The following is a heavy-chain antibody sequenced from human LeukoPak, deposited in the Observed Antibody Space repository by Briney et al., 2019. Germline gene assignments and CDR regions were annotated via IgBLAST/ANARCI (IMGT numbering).Heavy chain of an antibody. CDR2: IKQDGSER. D-gene: IGHD6-19*01. J-gene: IGHJ6*02. V-gene: IGHV3-7*01. Sequence: GGSLRLSCAAFGFTFNSYWMSWVRQAPGKGLEWVANIKQDGSERYYVDSVKGRFTSSRDNAKNSLYLQMNSLRAEDTAVYYCARESSSGWYFTGYYYYGMDVWGQGTTVTVSS. CDR1: GFTFNSYW. CDR3: ARESSSGWYFTGYYYYGMDV.